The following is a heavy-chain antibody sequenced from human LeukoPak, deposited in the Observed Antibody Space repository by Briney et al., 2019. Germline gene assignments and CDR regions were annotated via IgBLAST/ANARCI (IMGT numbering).Heavy chain of an antibody. CDR1: GFDFSTYS. CDR2: ISGKSDYI. Sequence: KAGGSLRLSCAASGFDFSTYSMNWVRQAPGKGLEWVSSISGKSDYIYYVDSVKGRFTVSRDNAKNSLYLQMNSLRAEDTAVYYCARGVTTGVDAFDIWGQGTMVTVSS. J-gene: IGHJ3*02. D-gene: IGHD4-17*01. CDR3: ARGVTTGVDAFDI. V-gene: IGHV3-21*01.